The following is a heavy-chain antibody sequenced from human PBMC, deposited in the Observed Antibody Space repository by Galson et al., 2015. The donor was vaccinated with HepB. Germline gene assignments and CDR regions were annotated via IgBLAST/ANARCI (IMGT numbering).Heavy chain of an antibody. CDR3: ARDRGGHAPKYYFDY. Sequence: SVKVSCKASGYTFTGYYMHWVRQAPGQGLEWMGRINPNSGGTNYAQKFQGRVTMTRDTSISTAYMELSRLRSDDTAVYYCARDRGGHAPKYYFDYWGQGTLVTVSS. CDR2: INPNSGGT. CDR1: GYTFTGYY. V-gene: IGHV1-2*06. D-gene: IGHD3-10*01. J-gene: IGHJ4*02.